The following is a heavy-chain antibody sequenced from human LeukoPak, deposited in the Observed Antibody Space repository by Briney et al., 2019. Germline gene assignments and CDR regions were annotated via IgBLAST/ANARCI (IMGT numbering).Heavy chain of an antibody. CDR2: IIPIFGTA. D-gene: IGHD6-13*01. Sequence: SVKVSCKASGGTFSSYAISWVRQAPGQGLEWLGGIIPIFGTANYAQKFQGRVTITTDESTSTAYMELSSLRSEDTAVYYCASSSHSSSGVFDYWGQGTLVTVSS. CDR3: ASSSHSSSGVFDY. CDR1: GGTFSSYA. V-gene: IGHV1-69*05. J-gene: IGHJ4*02.